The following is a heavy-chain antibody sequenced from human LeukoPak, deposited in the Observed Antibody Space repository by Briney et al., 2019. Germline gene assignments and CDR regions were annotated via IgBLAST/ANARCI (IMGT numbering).Heavy chain of an antibody. J-gene: IGHJ4*02. Sequence: GASVKVSCKASGYTFTSYGISWVRQAPGQGLEWMGWISAYNGNTNYAQKLQGRVTMTTDTSTSTAYMELRSPRSDDTAVYYCARSSSPITMVRGVIPHFDYWGQGTLVTVSS. D-gene: IGHD3-10*01. CDR3: ARSSSPITMVRGVIPHFDY. V-gene: IGHV1-18*01. CDR2: ISAYNGNT. CDR1: GYTFTSYG.